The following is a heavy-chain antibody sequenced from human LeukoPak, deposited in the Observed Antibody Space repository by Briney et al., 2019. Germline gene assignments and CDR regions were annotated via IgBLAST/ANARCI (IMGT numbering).Heavy chain of an antibody. CDR1: GFTFSSYS. Sequence: GGSLRLSCAASGFTFSSYSMNWVRQAPGKGLKWVSAIIGSGLTTYYEDSVKGRFTISRDNSKNTLYLQMNGLRAEDTAVYYCAKDLSPGPDWGQGTLVTVSS. J-gene: IGHJ4*02. CDR3: AKDLSPGPD. V-gene: IGHV3-23*01. CDR2: IIGSGLTT.